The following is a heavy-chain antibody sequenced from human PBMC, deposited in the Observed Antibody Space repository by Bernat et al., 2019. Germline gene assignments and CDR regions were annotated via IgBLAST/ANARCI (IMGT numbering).Heavy chain of an antibody. CDR1: GFTLSNYG. V-gene: IGHV3-30*03. Sequence: QVQLVESGGGVVQPGRSLRLSCAASGFTLSNYGMHWVRQAPGKGLEWVAVISSDGSKKDFADSVRGRFIISGDNSKNTLFLQMSGLRAEDTAVYYCARDKYYYDSSGYYSGLDYWGQGTLVTVSS. CDR2: ISSDGSKK. D-gene: IGHD3-22*01. CDR3: ARDKYYYDSSGYYSGLDY. J-gene: IGHJ4*02.